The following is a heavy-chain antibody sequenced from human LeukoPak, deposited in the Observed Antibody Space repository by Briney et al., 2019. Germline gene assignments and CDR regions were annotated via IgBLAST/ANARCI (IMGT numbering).Heavy chain of an antibody. CDR1: GFTFSRYY. Sequence: GGSLRLSCAASGFTFSRYYMSWIRQAPGKGLEWLSYISDSASTVFYADSVKGRFTISRDNAMNSLYLQMNSLRAEDTAIYYCARSLPYGTTWYGRSDFWGQGTLVTVSS. CDR2: ISDSASTV. CDR3: ARSLPYGTTWYGRSDF. J-gene: IGHJ4*02. D-gene: IGHD6-13*01. V-gene: IGHV3-11*01.